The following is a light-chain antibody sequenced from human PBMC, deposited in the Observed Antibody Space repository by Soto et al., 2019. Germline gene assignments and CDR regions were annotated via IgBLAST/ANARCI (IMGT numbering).Light chain of an antibody. CDR2: WGS. CDR3: MQPLQSWT. Sequence: DIVMTQSPLSLPVTPGEPASISCRSCQSLLHSNGYNYLDWYLQKPAQSPQLLIYWGSNRASGVPDRFSGSGSGTDFTLKISRVEAEDVGVYYCMQPLQSWTFGQGTKVDIK. CDR1: QSLLHSNGYNY. J-gene: IGKJ1*01. V-gene: IGKV2-28*01.